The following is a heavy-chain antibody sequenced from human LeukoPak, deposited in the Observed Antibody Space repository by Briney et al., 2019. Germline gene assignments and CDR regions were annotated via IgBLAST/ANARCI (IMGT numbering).Heavy chain of an antibody. J-gene: IGHJ3*02. CDR2: IKSDGSTT. Sequence: GGSLRLSCAASGFTFSSYWMHWVRQAPGKGLVWVSRIKSDGSTTTYADSVKGRFTISRDNAKNSLYLQINSLRAEDTAVYYCARDSGNYYGSGNYVDDGFDIWGQGTMVTVSS. CDR1: GFTFSSYW. V-gene: IGHV3-74*01. CDR3: ARDSGNYYGSGNYVDDGFDI. D-gene: IGHD3-10*01.